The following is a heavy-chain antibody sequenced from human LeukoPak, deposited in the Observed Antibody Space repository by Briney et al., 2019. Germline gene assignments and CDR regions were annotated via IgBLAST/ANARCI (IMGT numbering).Heavy chain of an antibody. J-gene: IGHJ4*02. V-gene: IGHV1-18*01. CDR2: ISAYNGNT. Sequence: ASVKVSCKASGYTFTSYGISWVRQAPGQGLEWMGWISAYNGNTNYAQKLQGRVTMTTDTSTSTAYMELRSLRSDDTAVYYCARLWSRYSSSWYYFDYWGQGTLVTVSS. CDR1: GYTFTSYG. D-gene: IGHD6-13*01. CDR3: ARLWSRYSSSWYYFDY.